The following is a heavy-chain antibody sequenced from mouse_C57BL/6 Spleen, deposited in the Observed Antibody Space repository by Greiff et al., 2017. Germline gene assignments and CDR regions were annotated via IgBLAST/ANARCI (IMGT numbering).Heavy chain of an antibody. J-gene: IGHJ2*01. D-gene: IGHD2-4*01. CDR1: GFTFSSYG. Sequence: EVKLVESGGDLVKPGGSLKLSCAASGFTFSSYGMSWVRQTPDKRLEWVATISSGGSYTYYPDSVKGRFTISRDNAKNTLYLQMSSLKSEDTAMYYYARYDYDDGNFDYWGQGTTLTVSS. CDR3: ARYDYDDGNFDY. CDR2: ISSGGSYT. V-gene: IGHV5-6*01.